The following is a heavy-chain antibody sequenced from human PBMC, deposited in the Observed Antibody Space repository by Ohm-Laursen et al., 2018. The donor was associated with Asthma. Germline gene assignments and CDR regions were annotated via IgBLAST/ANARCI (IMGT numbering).Heavy chain of an antibody. CDR1: GFTFRNYA. V-gene: IGHV3-23*01. CDR2: ISGSGGST. Sequence: SLRLSCTASGFTFRNYAMTWVRQAPGKGLEWVSAISGSGGSTYYADSVKGRFTISRDNSKNTLYLQMNSLRAEDTAVYYCAKEEMIAVAGTGSYYYGMDVWGQGTTVTVSS. D-gene: IGHD6-19*01. J-gene: IGHJ6*02. CDR3: AKEEMIAVAGTGSYYYGMDV.